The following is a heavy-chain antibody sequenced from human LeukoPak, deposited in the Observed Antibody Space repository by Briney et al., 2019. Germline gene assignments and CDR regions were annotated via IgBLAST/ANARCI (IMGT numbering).Heavy chain of an antibody. D-gene: IGHD1-26*01. CDR3: ARGYSGSYRIDY. J-gene: IGHJ4*02. CDR2: ISPDGTTT. V-gene: IGHV3-74*01. Sequence: GGSLRLSCAASGFSISSYWMHWVRQVPGKGLVWVSRISPDGTTTSYADSVKGRFTISRDNAKNTLYLQMNSLRAEDTAVYYCARGYSGSYRIDYWGQGTLVTVSS. CDR1: GFSISSYW.